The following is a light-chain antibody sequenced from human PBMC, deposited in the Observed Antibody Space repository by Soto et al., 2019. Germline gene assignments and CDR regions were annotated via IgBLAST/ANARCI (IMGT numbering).Light chain of an antibody. J-gene: IGLJ1*01. CDR2: EVS. Sequence: QSVLTQPPSASGSPGQSVTISCTGTSSDVRGYNYVSWYQQHPGKAPKLMIYEVSKRPSGVPDRFSGSKSGNTASLTVSGLQAEDEADYYCSSYAGSNNFVVFGTGTKVTVL. CDR3: SSYAGSNNFVV. CDR1: SSDVRGYNY. V-gene: IGLV2-8*01.